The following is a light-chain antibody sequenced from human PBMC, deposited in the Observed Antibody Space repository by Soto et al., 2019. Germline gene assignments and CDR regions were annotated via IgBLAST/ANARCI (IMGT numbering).Light chain of an antibody. V-gene: IGLV2-14*01. J-gene: IGLJ2*01. CDR1: SSDVGGYNY. CDR2: GVS. CDR3: SSYSSSSTRVV. Sequence: QSVLTQPASVSGSPGQSITISCTGTSSDVGGYNYVSWYRQHPGKAPKLMIYGVSNRPSGVSNRFSGSKSGNTASLTISGLQAEDEADYYCSSYSSSSTRVVFGGGTKLTVL.